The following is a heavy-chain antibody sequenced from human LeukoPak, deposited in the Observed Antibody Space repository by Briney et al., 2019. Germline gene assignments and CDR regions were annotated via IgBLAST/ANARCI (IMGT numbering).Heavy chain of an antibody. J-gene: IGHJ6*02. Sequence: GASVKVSCKASGYTFTSYYMHWVRQAPGQGLEWMGIINPSGGSTSYAQKFQGRVTMTRDTSTSTVYMELSSLRSEDTAVYYCARAEAGWLRLVHYYYGMDVWGQGTTVTVSS. CDR2: INPSGGST. D-gene: IGHD5-12*01. CDR1: GYTFTSYY. CDR3: ARAEAGWLRLVHYYYGMDV. V-gene: IGHV1-46*01.